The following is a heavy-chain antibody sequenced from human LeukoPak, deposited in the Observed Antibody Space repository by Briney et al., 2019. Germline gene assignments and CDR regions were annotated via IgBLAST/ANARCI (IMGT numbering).Heavy chain of an antibody. J-gene: IGHJ3*02. V-gene: IGHV1-18*01. D-gene: IGHD3-3*01. CDR3: ASTNLPGGYDFWSGYYNDAFDI. CDR1: GYTFTSYG. Sequence: ASVKVSCKASGYTFTSYGISWVRQAPGQGLEWMGWISAYNGNTNYAQKLQGRVTMTTDTSTSTAYMELRSLRSDDTAVYYCASTNLPGGYDFWSGYYNDAFDIWGQGTMVTVSS. CDR2: ISAYNGNT.